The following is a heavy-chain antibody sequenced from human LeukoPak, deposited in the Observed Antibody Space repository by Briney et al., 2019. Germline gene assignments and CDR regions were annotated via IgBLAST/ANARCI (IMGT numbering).Heavy chain of an antibody. J-gene: IGHJ4*02. CDR3: AAGNVFGDFDY. Sequence: ASVKVSCEASGYTFTSYDINWVRQATGQGLEWMGWMNPNSGNTGYAQKFQGRVTITRNTSISTAYMELSSLRSEDTAVYYCAAGNVFGDFDYWGQGTLVTVSS. CDR1: GYTFTSYD. V-gene: IGHV1-8*03. CDR2: MNPNSGNT. D-gene: IGHD3-10*01.